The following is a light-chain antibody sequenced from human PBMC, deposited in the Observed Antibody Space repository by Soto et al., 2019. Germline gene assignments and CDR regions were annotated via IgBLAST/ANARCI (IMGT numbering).Light chain of an antibody. CDR1: SSDVGGYNY. J-gene: IGLJ2*01. Sequence: QSALTQPPSASGSPGQPVTISCTGTSSDVGGYNYVSWYQQHPGKAPKLMIYEVSKRPSGVPDRFSGSKSGRTASLTVSGRQAEDEVYYCCCSSACTYYLVFGGGNKVTVL. V-gene: IGLV2-8*01. CDR3: CSSACTYYLV. CDR2: EVS.